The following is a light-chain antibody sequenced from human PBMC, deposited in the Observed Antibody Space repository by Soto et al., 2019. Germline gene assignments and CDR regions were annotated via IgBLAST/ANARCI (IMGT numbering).Light chain of an antibody. CDR2: DTN. Sequence: QAVVTQEPSLTVSPGGTVTLTCGSSTGAVTSGHYPHWFQQKPGQAPRTLIYDTNNKHSWTPARFSGSLLGGKAALTLSGAQSEDEAEYYCLLSYNAARVYGGGTKVTVL. J-gene: IGLJ3*02. CDR3: LLSYNAARV. V-gene: IGLV7-46*01. CDR1: TGAVTSGHY.